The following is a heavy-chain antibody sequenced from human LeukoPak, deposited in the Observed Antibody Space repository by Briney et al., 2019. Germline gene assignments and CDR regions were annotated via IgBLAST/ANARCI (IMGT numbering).Heavy chain of an antibody. CDR3: ARDPDYGDEVDY. V-gene: IGHV3-21*01. Sequence: GGSLRLSCAASGFTFSNYAMSWVRQAPGKGLEWVSSISSSSSYIYYADSVKGRFTISRDNAKNSLYLQMNSLRAEDTAVYYCARDPDYGDEVDYWGQGTLVTVSS. J-gene: IGHJ4*02. CDR1: GFTFSNYA. D-gene: IGHD4-17*01. CDR2: ISSSSSYI.